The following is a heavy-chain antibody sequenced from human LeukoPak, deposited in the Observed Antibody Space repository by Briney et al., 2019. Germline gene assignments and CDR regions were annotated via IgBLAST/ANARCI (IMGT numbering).Heavy chain of an antibody. CDR3: ARAGQVLGHSGYFDS. D-gene: IGHD2-8*02. CDR1: GGSISSYY. CDR2: IYTSGST. Sequence: SETLSLTCTVSGGSISSYYWSWIRQPAGKGLEWIGRIYTSGSTNYNPSLKSRVTISVDTSKNQISLKVRSMSAADTAVYYCARAGQVLGHSGYFDSWGQGSLVAVSS. J-gene: IGHJ4*02. V-gene: IGHV4-4*07.